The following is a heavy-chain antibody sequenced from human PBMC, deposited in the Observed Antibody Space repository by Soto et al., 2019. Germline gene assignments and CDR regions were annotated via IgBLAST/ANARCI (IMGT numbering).Heavy chain of an antibody. V-gene: IGHV4-30-4*01. CDR1: GDSISNSDYY. CDR3: ARYGPYYYGFDV. Sequence: PSETLSLTXTVSGDSISNSDYYWNWIRQSPGKGLEWIASIDYSGSTYYNPSLKSRVVISADTSKNLFSLKLRSVTAADTALYFCARYGPYYYGFDVWGQGTTVTVSS. J-gene: IGHJ6*02. D-gene: IGHD4-17*01. CDR2: IDYSGST.